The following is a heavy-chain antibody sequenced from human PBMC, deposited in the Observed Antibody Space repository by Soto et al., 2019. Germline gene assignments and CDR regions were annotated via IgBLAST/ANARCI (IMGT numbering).Heavy chain of an antibody. D-gene: IGHD3-22*01. Sequence: GESLKISCKGSGYSFPSYWIGWVRQMPGKGLEWMGIIYPGDSDTRYSPSFQGQVTISADKSISTAYLQWSSLKASDTAMYYCATAPVPHYYDSSGQDYWGQGTLVTVSS. J-gene: IGHJ4*02. CDR1: GYSFPSYW. CDR3: ATAPVPHYYDSSGQDY. V-gene: IGHV5-51*01. CDR2: IYPGDSDT.